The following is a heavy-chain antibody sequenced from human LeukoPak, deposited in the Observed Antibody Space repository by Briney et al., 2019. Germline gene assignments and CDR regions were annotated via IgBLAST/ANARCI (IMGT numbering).Heavy chain of an antibody. CDR3: ARGHAGRTHPYHYCGGDCLLFQH. CDR1: GGSISSSSYY. V-gene: IGHV4-39*07. CDR2: IYYSGST. Sequence: PSETLSLTCTVSGGSISSSSYYWGWIRQPPGKGLEWIGSIYYSGSTYYNPSLKSRVTISVDTSKNQFSLKLSSVTAADTAVYYCARGHAGRTHPYHYCGGDCLLFQHWGQGTLVTVSS. D-gene: IGHD2-21*02. J-gene: IGHJ1*01.